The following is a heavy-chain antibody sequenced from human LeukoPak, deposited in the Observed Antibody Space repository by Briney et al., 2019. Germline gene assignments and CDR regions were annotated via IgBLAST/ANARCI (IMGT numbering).Heavy chain of an antibody. V-gene: IGHV1-18*01. J-gene: IGHJ4*02. Sequence: ASVKVSCKASGYSFTSYGISWVRQAPGQGLEWMAWININNGDTKYAQKFQGRVTMTRDTSMRTAYMELSSLTSDDTAVYYCGGDVPSSGYASDYWGQGTLVTVSS. CDR1: GYSFTSYG. D-gene: IGHD3-22*01. CDR3: GGDVPSSGYASDY. CDR2: ININNGDT.